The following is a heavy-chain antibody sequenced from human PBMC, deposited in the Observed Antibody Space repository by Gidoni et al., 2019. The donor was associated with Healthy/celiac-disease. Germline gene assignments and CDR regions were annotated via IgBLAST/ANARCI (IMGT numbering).Heavy chain of an antibody. V-gene: IGHV1-69*04. Sequence: QVQLVQSGAEVTKPGSSVKVSCKASGGTLRSSALRWVRQAPGHGLEWMGSIIPIFGRANYAQKFQGRVTITADKSTSTAYMERSSRRSEDTAVYYCASGPACSGGSCYSPGWFDPGGQGTLVTVSS. CDR3: ASGPACSGGSCYSPGWFDP. J-gene: IGHJ5*02. CDR1: GGTLRSSA. D-gene: IGHD2-15*01. CDR2: IIPIFGRA.